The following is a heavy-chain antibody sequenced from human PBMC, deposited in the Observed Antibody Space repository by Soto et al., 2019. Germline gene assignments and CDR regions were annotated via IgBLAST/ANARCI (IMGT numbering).Heavy chain of an antibody. D-gene: IGHD6-13*01. Sequence: SETLSLTCTVYGSSTSSDNYWSWIRPPPGKCLAWIGYIYYSGSTDYNPSLKSRLTMSVDKSKNQFSLKLSSVTAADTAVYYCARVPAGYSSSWNYYYYGMDVWGQGTTVTVSS. CDR1: GSSTSSDNY. CDR3: ARVPAGYSSSWNYYYYGMDV. CDR2: IYYSGST. V-gene: IGHV4-28*03. J-gene: IGHJ6*02.